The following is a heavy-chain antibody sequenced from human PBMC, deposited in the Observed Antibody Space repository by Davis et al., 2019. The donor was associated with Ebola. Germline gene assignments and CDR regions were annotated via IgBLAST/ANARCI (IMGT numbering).Heavy chain of an antibody. V-gene: IGHV4-61*08. D-gene: IGHD3-10*01. CDR3: ARGVTFDV. CDR1: GASISSVDHY. J-gene: IGHJ4*02. CDR2: VNQSGST. Sequence: MPSETLSLTCTVSGASISSVDHYWSWIRQPPGKGLEWIGEVNQSGSTNYNPSLKSRVIISVDTFTNQFSLNLSSVTAADTALYSCARGVTFDVWGQGTLVTVSS.